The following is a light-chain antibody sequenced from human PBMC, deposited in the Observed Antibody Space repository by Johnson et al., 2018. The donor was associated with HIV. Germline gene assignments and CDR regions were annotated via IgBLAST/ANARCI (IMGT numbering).Light chain of an antibody. CDR3: GTWDTSLSSGGL. Sequence: QSVLTQPPSVSAAPGQKVTISCSGSSSNIGNKYVSWYQQLPGTAPKLLIYENTKRPSGIPDRFSGSKSGTSATLAITGLHTGDEADYYCGTWDTSLSSGGLFGSGTRVTVL. V-gene: IGLV1-51*02. CDR2: ENT. CDR1: SSNIGNKY. J-gene: IGLJ1*01.